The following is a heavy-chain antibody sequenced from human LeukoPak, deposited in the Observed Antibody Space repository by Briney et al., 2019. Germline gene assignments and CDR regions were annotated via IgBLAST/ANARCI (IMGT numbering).Heavy chain of an antibody. J-gene: IGHJ4*02. CDR2: IIYSGRAT. CDR3: AKDGLYYDGSEHVYYFDS. CDR1: GFTFSRSA. D-gene: IGHD3-22*01. Sequence: GGSLRLPCAASGFTFSRSAMTWVRQGPGTGLEFVASIIYSGRATYYADSVKGRFTISRDNSKNTLYLQMNSLRAEDTALYYCAKDGLYYDGSEHVYYFDSWGQGTLVTVSS. V-gene: IGHV3-23*01.